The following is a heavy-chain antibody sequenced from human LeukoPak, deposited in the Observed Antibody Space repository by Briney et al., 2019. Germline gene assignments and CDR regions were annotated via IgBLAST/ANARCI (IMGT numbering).Heavy chain of an antibody. V-gene: IGHV1-8*01. CDR2: MNPNSGNT. CDR3: ARRMAAGGKAIGY. J-gene: IGHJ4*01. Sequence: ASVKVSCKASGYTFTSYDIHWVRQAPGQGLEWMGIMNPNSGNTGYAQKFQGRVTMTRNTSISTVYMELSSLRSEDTAMYYCARRMAAGGKAIGYWGQGTMVTVSS. D-gene: IGHD6-13*01. CDR1: GYTFTSYD.